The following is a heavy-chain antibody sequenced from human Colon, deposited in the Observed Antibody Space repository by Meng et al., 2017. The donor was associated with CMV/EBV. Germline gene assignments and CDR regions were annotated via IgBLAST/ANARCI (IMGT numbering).Heavy chain of an antibody. D-gene: IGHD1-26*01. CDR1: GLSITTTGVG. V-gene: IGHV2-5*02. CDR3: AHRDSASYAFGS. J-gene: IGHJ4*02. Sequence: FSGLSITTTGVGVGWIRQPPGKALEWLALIYWDDERRYSPSLNNRLTITMDTSKNEVFLTMTNMDPVDTGTYYCAHRDSASYAFGSWGPGMLVTVSS. CDR2: IYWDDER.